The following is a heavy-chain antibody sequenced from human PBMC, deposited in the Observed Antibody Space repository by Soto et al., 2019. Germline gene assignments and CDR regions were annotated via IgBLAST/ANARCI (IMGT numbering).Heavy chain of an antibody. CDR3: ATYSSGSVPPYYYYYYYMDV. CDR1: GFTFSSYW. V-gene: IGHV3-7*01. CDR2: IKQDGSEK. Sequence: PGGSLRLSCAASGFTFSSYWMSWVRQAPGKGLEWVANIKQDGSEKYYVDSVKGRFTISRDNAKNSLYLQMNSLRAEDTAVYYCATYSSGSVPPYYYYYYYMDVWGKGTTVTVSS. J-gene: IGHJ6*03. D-gene: IGHD6-19*01.